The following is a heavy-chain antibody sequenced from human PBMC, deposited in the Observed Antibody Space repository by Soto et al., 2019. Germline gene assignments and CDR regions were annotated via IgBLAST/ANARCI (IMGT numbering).Heavy chain of an antibody. V-gene: IGHV4-34*01. D-gene: IGHD3-3*01. CDR1: GGSFSGYY. CDR2: INHSGST. CDR3: ARRITIFGVVIKYYYYYGMDV. J-gene: IGHJ6*02. Sequence: PSAPLSLTCAVYGGSFSGYYWSWSRQPPGKGLEWIVEINHSGSTNYNPSLNSRVTISVDTSNNQFSLKLRSVTAAATAVYYCARRITIFGVVIKYYYYYGMDVWGQGTTVTVS.